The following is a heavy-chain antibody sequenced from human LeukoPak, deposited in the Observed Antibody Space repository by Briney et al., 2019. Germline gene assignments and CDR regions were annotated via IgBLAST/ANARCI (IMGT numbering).Heavy chain of an antibody. CDR1: GFTFSSYS. V-gene: IGHV3-21*01. Sequence: GGSLRLSCAASGFTFSSYSMNWVRQAPGKGLEWVSSISSSSSYIYYADSVKGRFTISRDNAKNSLFLQMNSLRAEDTAVYFCVRDRGGGNWLDYWGQGTLVTVSS. CDR3: VRDRGGGNWLDY. CDR2: ISSSSSYI. J-gene: IGHJ4*02. D-gene: IGHD1-20*01.